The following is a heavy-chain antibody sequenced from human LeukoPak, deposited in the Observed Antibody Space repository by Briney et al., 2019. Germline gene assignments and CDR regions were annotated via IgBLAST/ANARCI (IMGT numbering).Heavy chain of an antibody. J-gene: IGHJ4*02. V-gene: IGHV4-4*07. CDR2: IYTSGST. D-gene: IGHD3-22*01. Sequence: SETLSLTCTVSGGSISSYYWSWIRQPAGKGLEWIGRIYTSGSTNYTPSLKSRVTMSVDTSKNQFSLKLSSVTAADTAVYYCAREPRGYYDSSGYYVFDYWGEGTLVTVSS. CDR1: GGSISSYY. CDR3: AREPRGYYDSSGYYVFDY.